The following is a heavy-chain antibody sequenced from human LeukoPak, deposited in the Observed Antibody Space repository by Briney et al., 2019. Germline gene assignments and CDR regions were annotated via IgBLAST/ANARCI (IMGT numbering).Heavy chain of an antibody. V-gene: IGHV1-18*01. CDR3: ASVGGGTSDYYFDY. Sequence: ASVKVSCKASGYTFTSYGISWVRQAPGQGLEWMGWISAYNGNTNYAQKLQGRVTMTTDTSTSTAYMELRSLRSDDTAVYYCASVGGGTSDYYFDYWGQGTLVTVSS. J-gene: IGHJ4*02. CDR1: GYTFTSYG. CDR2: ISAYNGNT. D-gene: IGHD3-16*01.